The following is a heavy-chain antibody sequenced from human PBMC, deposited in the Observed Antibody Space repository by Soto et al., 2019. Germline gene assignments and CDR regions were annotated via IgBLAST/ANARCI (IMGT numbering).Heavy chain of an antibody. CDR1: GFSLSTSGVG. D-gene: IGHD6-13*01. V-gene: IGHV2-5*02. CDR3: ARRRSAAGGYYFDY. CDR2: IYWDDDK. J-gene: IGHJ4*02. Sequence: QITLKESGPTLVKPTQTLTLTCSFSGFSLSTSGVGVGWIRQPPGKALEWLALIYWDDDKRYSPSLERRLTITRDTSKNQVVLTMTNMNPVDTATYYCARRRSAAGGYYFDYWGQGALITVSS.